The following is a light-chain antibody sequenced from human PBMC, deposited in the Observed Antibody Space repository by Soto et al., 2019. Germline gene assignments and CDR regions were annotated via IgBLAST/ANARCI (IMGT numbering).Light chain of an antibody. J-gene: IGLJ2*01. Sequence: QSVLTQSPSASASLGASVKLTCTLSSGHSSYAIAWHQQQPEKGPRYLMKLNSDGSHRKGDGIPDRFSGSSSGAERYLTISSLPSEDEADYYCQTWGSGIRVVFGGGTKLTVL. CDR1: SGHSSYA. CDR2: LNSDGSH. V-gene: IGLV4-69*01. CDR3: QTWGSGIRVV.